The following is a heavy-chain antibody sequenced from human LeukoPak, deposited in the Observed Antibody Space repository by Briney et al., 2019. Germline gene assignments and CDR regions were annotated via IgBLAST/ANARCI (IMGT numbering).Heavy chain of an antibody. CDR1: GFTFSSYA. CDR3: AKAARYSGNFDAFDI. D-gene: IGHD1-26*01. Sequence: GGSLRLSCAASGFTFSSYAMHWVRQAPGKGLEWVAVISYDGSNKYHADSVKGRFTISRDNSKNTLHLQMNSLRAEDTAFYYCAKAARYSGNFDAFDIWGQGTMVTVSS. V-gene: IGHV3-30-3*01. CDR2: ISYDGSNK. J-gene: IGHJ3*02.